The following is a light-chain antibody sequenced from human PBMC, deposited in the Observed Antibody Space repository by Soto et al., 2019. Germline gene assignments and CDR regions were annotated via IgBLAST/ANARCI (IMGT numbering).Light chain of an antibody. J-gene: IGLJ2*01. CDR1: SSDVGSYNL. V-gene: IGLV2-23*01. Sequence: QSALTQPASVSGSPGQSITISCTGTSSDVGSYNLVSWYQQHPGKAPKLMIYEGRKRPSGVSNRFSGSKSGNTASLAISGLQAEDEADYYCCSYAGSHTAVFGGGTKLTVL. CDR3: CSYAGSHTAV. CDR2: EGR.